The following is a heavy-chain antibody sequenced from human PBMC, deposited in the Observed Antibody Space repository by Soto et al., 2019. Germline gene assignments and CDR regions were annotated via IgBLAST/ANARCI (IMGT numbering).Heavy chain of an antibody. D-gene: IGHD1-7*01. J-gene: IGHJ4*02. CDR2: IKQDGSEK. V-gene: IGHV3-7*01. Sequence: EVQLVESGGGLVQPGGSLRLSCAASRFTFSNYWMSWVRQAPGKGLEWVANIKQDGSEKYYVDSVKGRFTISRDNAKNSVYLQMNSLRAEDTAVYYCAREPNSIDSWGQGTLVTVSS. CDR1: RFTFSNYW. CDR3: AREPNSIDS.